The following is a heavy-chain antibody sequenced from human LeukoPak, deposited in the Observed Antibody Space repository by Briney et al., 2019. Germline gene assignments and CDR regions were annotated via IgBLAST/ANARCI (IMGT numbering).Heavy chain of an antibody. D-gene: IGHD1-1*01. CDR2: ISGSSSYI. V-gene: IGHV3-21*01. J-gene: IGHJ4*02. CDR3: ARSLNDRGLFDY. CDR1: GFTFSNFA. Sequence: GGSLRLSCAASGFTFSNFAMSWVRQAPGKGLELVSSISGSSSYIYYPDSLKGRFTISRDNAKNSLYLEMISLRADDTAVFYCARSLNDRGLFDYWGQGTLVTVSS.